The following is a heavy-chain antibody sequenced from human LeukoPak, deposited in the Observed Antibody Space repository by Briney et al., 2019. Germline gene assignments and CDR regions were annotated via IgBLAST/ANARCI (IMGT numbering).Heavy chain of an antibody. CDR3: ARGGSYLSAFDI. CDR2: IYSGGST. Sequence: GGSLRLSCAASGFTVSSNYMSWVRQAPGRGLEWVSIIYSGGSTFYADSVKGRFTISRDNSKNTLYLQMNSLRAEDTAVYYCARGGSYLSAFDIWGQGTMVTVSS. CDR1: GFTVSSNY. J-gene: IGHJ3*02. D-gene: IGHD1-26*01. V-gene: IGHV3-53*01.